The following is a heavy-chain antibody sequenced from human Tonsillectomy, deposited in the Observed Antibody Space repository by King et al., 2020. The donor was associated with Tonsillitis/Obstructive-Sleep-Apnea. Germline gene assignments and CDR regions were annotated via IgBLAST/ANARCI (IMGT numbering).Heavy chain of an antibody. CDR2: IKQDGSEK. Sequence: DVQLVESGGGLVQPGGSLRLSCAASGFTFRDYWMTWVRQAPGKGLEWVTNIKQDGSEKHYVDSVKGRFTISRDNAENSLYLQLNSLRDEDTAVYYCGGEGSYRIDSWGQGTLVTVSS. D-gene: IGHD4-11*01. CDR3: GGEGSYRIDS. J-gene: IGHJ4*02. CDR1: GFTFRDYW. V-gene: IGHV3-7*01.